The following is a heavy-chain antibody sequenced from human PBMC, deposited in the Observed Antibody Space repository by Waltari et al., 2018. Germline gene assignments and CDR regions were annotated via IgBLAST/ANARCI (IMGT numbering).Heavy chain of an antibody. V-gene: IGHV3-30*02. CDR3: AKERLDDSSDYYYGMDV. D-gene: IGHD3-16*01. J-gene: IGHJ6*02. CDR1: GFTFSSYG. CDR2: IRYDGSNK. Sequence: QVQLVESGGGVVQPGGSLRLSWAASGFTFSSYGMHWVRQAPGQGLEWVVFIRYDGSNKYYADSVKGRFTISRDNSKNTLYLQMNSLRAEDTAVYYCAKERLDDSSDYYYGMDVWGQGTTVTVSS.